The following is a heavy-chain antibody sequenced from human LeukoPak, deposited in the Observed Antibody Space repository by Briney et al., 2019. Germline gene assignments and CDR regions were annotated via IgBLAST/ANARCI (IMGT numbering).Heavy chain of an antibody. CDR1: GYTFTSYD. CDR2: INPNSGGT. V-gene: IGHV1-2*02. J-gene: IGHJ4*02. CDR3: ARLQRNSWGGSYFDPPFDY. D-gene: IGHD1-26*01. Sequence: GASVKVSCKASGYTFTSYDINWVRQAPGQGLEWMGWINPNSGGTNYAQKFQGRVTMTRDTSISTACMELSRLRSDDTAVYYCARLQRNSWGGSYFDPPFDYWGQGTLVTVSS.